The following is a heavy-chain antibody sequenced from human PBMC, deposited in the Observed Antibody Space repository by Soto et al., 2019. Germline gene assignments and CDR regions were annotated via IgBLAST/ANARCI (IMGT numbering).Heavy chain of an antibody. CDR2: INPNSGGT. CDR1: GYTFTGYY. J-gene: IGHJ4*02. D-gene: IGHD2-15*01. CDR3: ARVAARPYCSGGSCRDDYFDY. V-gene: IGHV1-2*04. Sequence: ASVKVSCKASGYTFTGYYMHWVRQAPGQGLEWMGWINPNSGGTNYAQKFQGWVTMTRDTSISTAYMELSRLRSDDTAVYYCARVAARPYCSGGSCRDDYFDYWGQGTLVTVSS.